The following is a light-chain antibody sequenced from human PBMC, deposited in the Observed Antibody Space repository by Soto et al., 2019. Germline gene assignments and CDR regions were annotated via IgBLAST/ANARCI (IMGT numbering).Light chain of an antibody. J-gene: IGLJ1*01. CDR2: DVS. Sequence: QSVLIQPRSVSGSPGQSGTISCTGTSSDVGGYSFVSWYQQHPGKAPKLMIYDVSNRPSGVPDRFSGSKSGNTAPLTISALHAADEADYYCCSYAGIHYGFGTGTKVT. V-gene: IGLV2-11*01. CDR1: SSDVGGYSF. CDR3: CSYAGIHYG.